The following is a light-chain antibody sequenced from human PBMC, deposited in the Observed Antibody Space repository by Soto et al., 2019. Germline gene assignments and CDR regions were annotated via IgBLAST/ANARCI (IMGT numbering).Light chain of an antibody. CDR2: EVS. CDR3: SSYTTSITRVV. V-gene: IGLV2-14*01. CDR1: SSDVGAYNF. Sequence: QSPLTQPASVSGSPGQSITISCTGTSSDVGAYNFVSWYQQHPGKAPKLMIYEVSNRPSGVSNRFSGSKSGNTASLTISGLQAEDEADYYCSSYTTSITRVVFGGGTKLTVL. J-gene: IGLJ2*01.